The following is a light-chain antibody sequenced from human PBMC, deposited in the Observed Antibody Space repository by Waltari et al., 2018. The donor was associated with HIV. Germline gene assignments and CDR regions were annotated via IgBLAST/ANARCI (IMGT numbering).Light chain of an antibody. V-gene: IGLV1-47*01. CDR3: VAWDDSLSGYV. CDR2: RDY. CDR1: SPSVGINP. Sequence: QSVLTSPPSASGPLGHRVTISCPGSSPSVGINPVYWFQQVSGTAPKLLLYRDYPRLAGIPDRFSGSKSGASASLTISGLRSEDEADYYCVAWDDSLSGYVFGTGTKVSVL. J-gene: IGLJ1*01.